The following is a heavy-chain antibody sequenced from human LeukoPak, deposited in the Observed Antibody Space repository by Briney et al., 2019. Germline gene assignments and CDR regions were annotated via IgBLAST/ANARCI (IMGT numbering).Heavy chain of an antibody. Sequence: GESLKISCKGSEYKFTNYRIGWVRQMPGKGLEWIGIIYPGDSDTRYSPSFQGQVTMSADMSITTAYLQWGSLKASDTAMYYCATLLGMATTEPFDDWGQGTLVTVSS. D-gene: IGHD5-24*01. CDR3: ATLLGMATTEPFDD. CDR1: EYKFTNYR. CDR2: IYPGDSDT. V-gene: IGHV5-51*01. J-gene: IGHJ4*02.